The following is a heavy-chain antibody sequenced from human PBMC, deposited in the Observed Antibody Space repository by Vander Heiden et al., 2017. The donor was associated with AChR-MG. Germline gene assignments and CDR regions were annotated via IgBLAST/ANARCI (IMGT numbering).Heavy chain of an antibody. CDR3: ARDLDGDFDY. V-gene: IGHV3-11*01. Sequence: QVQLEESGGGLVKPGGSLRLSCAASGFTFSDYYMSRIRQAPGKGLEWVSYISSSGNSIYYADSVKGRFTISRDSATNSLHLQMNSLRAEDTAVYYCARDLDGDFDYWGQGTLVTVAS. D-gene: IGHD3-3*01. CDR1: GFTFSDYY. J-gene: IGHJ4*02. CDR2: ISSSGNSI.